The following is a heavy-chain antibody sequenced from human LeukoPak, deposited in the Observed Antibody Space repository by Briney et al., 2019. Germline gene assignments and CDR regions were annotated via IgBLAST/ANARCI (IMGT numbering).Heavy chain of an antibody. Sequence: VASVKVSWKASGGTFSSYAISWVRQAPGQGLEWMGGIIPIFGTANYAQKFQGRVTITADESTSTAYMELSSLRSEDTAVYYCEASDPGIAVAGSSYYFDYWGQGTLVTVSS. D-gene: IGHD6-19*01. CDR1: GGTFSSYA. CDR2: IIPIFGTA. V-gene: IGHV1-69*13. J-gene: IGHJ4*02. CDR3: EASDPGIAVAGSSYYFDY.